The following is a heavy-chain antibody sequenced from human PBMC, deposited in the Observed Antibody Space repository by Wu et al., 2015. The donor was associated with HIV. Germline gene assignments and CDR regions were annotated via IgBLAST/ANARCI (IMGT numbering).Heavy chain of an antibody. V-gene: IGHV1-69*13. CDR2: IIPMLDTT. Sequence: QVQLVQSGAEVKKPGSSVKVSCKTSGGDFRTYAITWLRQAPGQGLEWMARIIPMLDTTNYARKFQGRVTITADESTSTAYMEMSGLRSEDTAVYFCARTDGLVDGGNSGFDYWGQGTLVTVSS. J-gene: IGHJ4*02. CDR3: ARTDGLVDGGNSGFDY. D-gene: IGHD4-23*01. CDR1: GGDFRTYA.